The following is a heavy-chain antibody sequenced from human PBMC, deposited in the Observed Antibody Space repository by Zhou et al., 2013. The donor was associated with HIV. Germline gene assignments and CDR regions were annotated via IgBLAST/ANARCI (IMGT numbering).Heavy chain of an antibody. CDR3: ARGYVGSQTSKYFQY. CDR1: GYSFANYG. J-gene: IGHJ1*01. D-gene: IGHD3-9*01. Sequence: QVQLVQSGPEVREPGASVTLSCKTSGYSFANYGLSWVRQAPGQGLEWMGWIKTKNGRTEYAQKFQGRVAMTADTAASTGFLELRRLKIEDTAVYYCARGYVGSQTSKYFQYWGQGTLIIVS. CDR2: IKTKNGRT. V-gene: IGHV1-18*01.